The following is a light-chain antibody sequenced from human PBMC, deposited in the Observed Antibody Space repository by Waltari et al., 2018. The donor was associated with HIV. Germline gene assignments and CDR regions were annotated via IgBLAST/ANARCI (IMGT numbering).Light chain of an antibody. CDR3: SSYTSSSTRV. CDR2: EVS. Sequence: QSALTQPASVSGSPGQSITISCPGTSSDVGGYNYVSWYQQHPGKAPKLLIYEVSNRPSGVSKRFAGSKSGNTASLTISGRQAEDEADYYCSSYTSSSTRVFGGGTKLTVL. V-gene: IGLV2-14*01. CDR1: SSDVGGYNY. J-gene: IGLJ3*02.